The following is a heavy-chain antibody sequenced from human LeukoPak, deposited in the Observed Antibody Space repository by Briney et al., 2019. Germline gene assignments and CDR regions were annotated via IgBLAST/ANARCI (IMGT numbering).Heavy chain of an antibody. Sequence: GGSLRLSCAASGFTFSSYAMSWVRQAPGKGLEWVSAISGSGGSTYYADSVKGRFTISRDNAKNSLYLQMNSLRAEDTAVYYCAREVYSGYDIFDYWGQGTLVTVSS. J-gene: IGHJ4*02. V-gene: IGHV3-23*01. CDR3: AREVYSGYDIFDY. CDR1: GFTFSSYA. CDR2: ISGSGGST. D-gene: IGHD5-12*01.